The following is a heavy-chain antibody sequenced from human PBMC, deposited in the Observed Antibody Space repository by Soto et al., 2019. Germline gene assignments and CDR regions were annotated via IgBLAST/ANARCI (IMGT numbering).Heavy chain of an antibody. V-gene: IGHV3-9*01. Sequence: PGGSLRLSCAASGFTFDDYAMHWVRQAPGKGLEWDSGISWNSGSIGYAYSVKGRFTISRDNANNSLYLQMNSLRAEDTALYYCAKEEVAAAGPLSFDYWGQGTLVTVSS. D-gene: IGHD6-13*01. CDR1: GFTFDDYA. CDR2: ISWNSGSI. J-gene: IGHJ4*02. CDR3: AKEEVAAAGPLSFDY.